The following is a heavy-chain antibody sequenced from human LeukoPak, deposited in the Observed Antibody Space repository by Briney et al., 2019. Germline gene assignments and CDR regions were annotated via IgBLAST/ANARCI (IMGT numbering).Heavy chain of an antibody. CDR1: GFTFSSYA. J-gene: IGHJ4*02. D-gene: IGHD6-19*01. V-gene: IGHV3-64*01. CDR2: ISSNGGST. Sequence: GGSLRLSCAASGFTFSSYAMHWVRQAPGKGLEYVSAISSNGGSTYYANSVKGRFTISRDNSKNTLYLQMGSLRAEDMAVYYCARGPHPLAVAFFDYWGQGTLVTVSS. CDR3: ARGPHPLAVAFFDY.